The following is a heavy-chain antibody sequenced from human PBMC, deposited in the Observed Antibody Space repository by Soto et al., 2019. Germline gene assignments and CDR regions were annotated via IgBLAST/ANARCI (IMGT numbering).Heavy chain of an antibody. CDR1: GYSFTGYW. Sequence: GESLKISCKGSGYSFTGYWISWVRQMPGKGLEWMGRIDPSDSYTNYSPSFEGRVTISADESISTAYLQWSSLRASDTAMYYCARHGDSRGDYWGQGTLATVSS. CDR3: ARHGDSRGDY. V-gene: IGHV5-10-1*01. CDR2: IDPSDSYT. D-gene: IGHD3-10*01. J-gene: IGHJ4*02.